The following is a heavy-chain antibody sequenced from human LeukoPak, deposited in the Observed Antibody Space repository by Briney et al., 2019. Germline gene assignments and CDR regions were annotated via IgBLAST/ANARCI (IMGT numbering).Heavy chain of an antibody. D-gene: IGHD3-22*01. Sequence: ALVKVSCKFSGYTLNLSSLHSVRQAPGTRLNKLGGLDRSDGETMYGQNFQSRVTRVEYTSTYTADMALSSLRCQLTAVYYCATVHAAGYDRRGYSPFFNSGQGTLVTVSS. CDR1: GYTLNLSS. CDR3: ATVHAAGYDRRGYSPFFN. CDR2: LDRSDGET. V-gene: IGHV1-24*01. J-gene: IGHJ4*02.